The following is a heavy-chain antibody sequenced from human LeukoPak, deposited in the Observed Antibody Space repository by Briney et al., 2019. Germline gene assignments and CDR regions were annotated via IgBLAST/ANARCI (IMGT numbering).Heavy chain of an antibody. D-gene: IGHD3-16*01. CDR2: IYSGGSA. CDR1: GFTVSSYY. J-gene: IGHJ4*02. CDR3: ARGGPRSHFDY. V-gene: IGHV3-53*01. Sequence: GGSLRLSCAASGFTVSSYYMSWVRQAPGMGLEWVSVIYSGGSAHYADSVKGQFTISRDNSKHTLYLQMNSLRDGDTAVYYCARGGPRSHFDYWGQGTLVTVSS.